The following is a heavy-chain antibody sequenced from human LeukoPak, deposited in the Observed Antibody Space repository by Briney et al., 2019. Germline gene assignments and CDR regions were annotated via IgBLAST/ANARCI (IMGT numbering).Heavy chain of an antibody. J-gene: IGHJ6*02. CDR3: ARRGPDYYYGMDV. CDR2: ISSSSSYI. V-gene: IGHV3-21*01. Sequence: GGSLRLSCAASGFTFSSYSMNWVRQAPGKGLEWVSSISSSSSYIYYADSVKGRFTISRDNAKNSLYLQMNSLRAEDTAVYYCARRGPDYYYGMDVWGQGTTVTASS. D-gene: IGHD2-2*01. CDR1: GFTFSSYS.